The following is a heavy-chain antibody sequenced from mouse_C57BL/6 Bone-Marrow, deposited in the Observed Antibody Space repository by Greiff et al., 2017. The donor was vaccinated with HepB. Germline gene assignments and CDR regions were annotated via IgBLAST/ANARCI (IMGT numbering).Heavy chain of an antibody. CDR2: ISSGSSTI. Sequence: EVKLVESGGGLVKPGGSLKLSCAASGFTFSDYGMHWVRQAPEQGLEWVAYISSGSSTIYYADTVKGRFTISRDNAKNTLFLQMTSLRSEDTAMYYCARRVDYDGGYFDVWGTGTTVTVTS. CDR1: GFTFSDYG. CDR3: ARRVDYDGGYFDV. D-gene: IGHD2-4*01. J-gene: IGHJ1*03. V-gene: IGHV5-17*01.